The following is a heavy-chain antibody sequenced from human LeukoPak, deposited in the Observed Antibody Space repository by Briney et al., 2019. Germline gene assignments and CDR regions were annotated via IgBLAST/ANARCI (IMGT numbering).Heavy chain of an antibody. CDR1: GXXXSXYX. CDR2: ISSRGGT. J-gene: IGHJ4*02. CDR3: ARGERLSPDY. D-gene: IGHD5/OR15-5a*01. V-gene: IGHV4-59*01. Sequence: SETLSXXXXVXGXXXSXYXXXWIRQPXGKGLEWIGYISSRGGTNYHPSLKSRVTMSIDSSKNQFSLRLTSVTAADTAVYYCARGERLSPDYWGQGTLVTVSS.